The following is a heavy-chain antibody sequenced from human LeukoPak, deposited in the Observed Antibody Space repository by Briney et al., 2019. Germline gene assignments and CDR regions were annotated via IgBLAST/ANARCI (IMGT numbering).Heavy chain of an antibody. Sequence: GGSLRLSCAASGFTFSSYGMHWVRQAPGKGLEWVALISYDGSNKDYGDSVKGRFTISRDNSKNTLYLQMNSLRAEDTAVYYCARGAYYGDYVPYYFDYWGQGTLVTVSS. CDR3: ARGAYYGDYVPYYFDY. D-gene: IGHD4-17*01. V-gene: IGHV3-30*03. CDR2: ISYDGSNK. J-gene: IGHJ4*02. CDR1: GFTFSSYG.